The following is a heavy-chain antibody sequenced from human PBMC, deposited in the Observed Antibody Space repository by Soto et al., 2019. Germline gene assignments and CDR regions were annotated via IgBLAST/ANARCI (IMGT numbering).Heavy chain of an antibody. J-gene: IGHJ4*02. D-gene: IGHD3-16*02. CDR3: ARDVISNNYIWGSYRYTPFDY. Sequence: EVQLVESGGGLVQPGGSLRLSCAASGFTVSSNYMSWVRQAPGKGLEWVSVIYSGGSTYYADYVQDRFTISRDNSKNTLYLQMNSLRAEDTAVYYCARDVISNNYIWGSYRYTPFDYWGQGTLVTVSS. V-gene: IGHV3-66*01. CDR2: IYSGGST. CDR1: GFTVSSNY.